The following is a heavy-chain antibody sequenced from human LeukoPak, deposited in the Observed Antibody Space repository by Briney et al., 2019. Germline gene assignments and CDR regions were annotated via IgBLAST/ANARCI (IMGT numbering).Heavy chain of an antibody. CDR1: GGSISSSSYY. V-gene: IGHV4-39*01. CDR2: IYYSGST. CDR3: ARHGSVVVVSPYDY. J-gene: IGHJ4*02. Sequence: TSETLSLTCTASGGSISSSSYYWGWIRQPPGKGLEWIGSIYYSGSTYYNPSLKSRVTISVDTSKNQFSLKLSSVTAADTAVYYCARHGSVVVVSPYDYWGQGTLVTVSS. D-gene: IGHD3-22*01.